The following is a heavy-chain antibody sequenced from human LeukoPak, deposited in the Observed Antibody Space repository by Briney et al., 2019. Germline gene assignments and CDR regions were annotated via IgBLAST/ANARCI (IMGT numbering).Heavy chain of an antibody. V-gene: IGHV1-2*02. CDR3: AIHPNLDF. J-gene: IGHJ4*02. CDR1: GYTFTAYY. Sequence: ASVKVSCTASGYTFTAYYIHWLRQAPGEGLEWILWINPNSGATSVAQRFHGRVTTTRDTSISTVYLELSSLRPDDTAFYYCAIHPNLDFWGQGTLVTVSS. CDR2: INPNSGAT.